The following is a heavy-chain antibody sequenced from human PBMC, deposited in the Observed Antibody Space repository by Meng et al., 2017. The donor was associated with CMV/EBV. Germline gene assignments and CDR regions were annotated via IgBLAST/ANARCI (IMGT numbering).Heavy chain of an antibody. D-gene: IGHD2-2*01. J-gene: IGHJ3*02. CDR1: GYTFTSYG. V-gene: IGHV1-18*01. CDR3: ARERYCSSTSCCHDAFDI. Sequence: ASVKVSCKASGYTFTSYGISWVRQAPGQGLEWMGWISAYNGNTNYAQKLQGRVTMTTDTSTSTDYMELRSLRSDDTAVYYCARERYCSSTSCCHDAFDIWGQGTMVTVS. CDR2: ISAYNGNT.